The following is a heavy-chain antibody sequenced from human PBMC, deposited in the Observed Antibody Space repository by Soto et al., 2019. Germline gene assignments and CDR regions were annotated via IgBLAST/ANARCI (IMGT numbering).Heavy chain of an antibody. CDR1: GYTFTSYA. D-gene: IGHD3-10*01. Sequence: ASVKVSCKASGYTFTSYAMHWVRQAPGQRLEWMGWINAGNGNTKYSQKFQGRVTITRDTSASTAYMELSSLRSEDTAVYYCARGVWFGELLSERQNFDYWGQGTLVTVSS. J-gene: IGHJ4*02. V-gene: IGHV1-3*01. CDR3: ARGVWFGELLSERQNFDY. CDR2: INAGNGNT.